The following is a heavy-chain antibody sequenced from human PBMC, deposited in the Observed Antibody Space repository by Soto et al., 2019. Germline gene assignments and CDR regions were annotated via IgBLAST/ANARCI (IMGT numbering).Heavy chain of an antibody. CDR1: GFTFSSYW. J-gene: IGHJ4*02. CDR3: ARGREKWIQLWLCDY. V-gene: IGHV3-7*05. CDR2: IKQDGSEK. D-gene: IGHD5-18*01. Sequence: GGSLRLSCAASGFTFSSYWMSWVRQAPGKGLEWVANIKQDGSEKYYVDSVKGRFTISRDNAKNSLYLQMNSLRAEDTAVYYCARGREKWIQLWLCDYWGQGTLVTVSS.